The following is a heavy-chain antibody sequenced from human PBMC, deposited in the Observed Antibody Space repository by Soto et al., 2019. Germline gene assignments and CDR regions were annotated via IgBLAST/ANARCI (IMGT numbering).Heavy chain of an antibody. V-gene: IGHV4-4*02. CDR2: IFHSGST. CDR3: AGDGGRGLQSGGGWFDP. CDR1: GDSISNFHW. J-gene: IGHJ5*02. Sequence: VQLHESGPGLVKASGTLSLTCAVSGDSISNFHWWTWLRQPPGRGLEWIGEIFHSGSTTYNPSLKSRVTISADKSTNQFDLNLHSVTAADTAAYYCAGDGGRGLQSGGGWFDPWGPGILVIVSS. D-gene: IGHD1-26*01.